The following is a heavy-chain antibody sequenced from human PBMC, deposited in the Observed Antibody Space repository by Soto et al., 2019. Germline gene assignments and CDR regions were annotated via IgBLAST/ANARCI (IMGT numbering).Heavy chain of an antibody. J-gene: IGHJ4*02. CDR1: GASISVYS. D-gene: IGHD6-19*01. CDR3: ARSTDSSGWRFDS. CDR2: IYYSGST. V-gene: IGHV4-59*01. Sequence: TLSLTCAVSGASISVYSWSWIRQPPGKGLEWIGYIYYSGSTNYNPSLKSRVAISVDTSKNQFSLNLSSVTAADTAVYYCARSTDSSGWRFDSWGQGTQVTVSS.